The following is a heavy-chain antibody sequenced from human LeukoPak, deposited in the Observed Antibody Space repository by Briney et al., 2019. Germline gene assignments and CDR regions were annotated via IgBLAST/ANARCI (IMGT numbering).Heavy chain of an antibody. D-gene: IGHD5-18*01. V-gene: IGHV4-31*03. J-gene: IGHJ5*02. Sequence: SETLSLTCTVSGGSIRSSYYYWGWIRQPPGKGLEWIGYIYYSGSTYYNPSLKSRVTISVDTSKNQFSLKLSSVTAADTAVYYCARTRGYSYGYGFDPWGQGTLVTVST. CDR3: ARTRGYSYGYGFDP. CDR2: IYYSGST. CDR1: GGSIRSSYYY.